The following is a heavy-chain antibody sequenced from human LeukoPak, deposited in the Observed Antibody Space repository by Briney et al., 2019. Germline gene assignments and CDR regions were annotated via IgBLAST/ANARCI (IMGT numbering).Heavy chain of an antibody. CDR2: IIPIFGTA. J-gene: IGHJ4*02. CDR1: GGTFSSYA. Sequence: VASVKVSCKASGGTFSSYAISWVRQAPGQGREWMGGIIPIFGTANYAQKFQGRVTITADESTSTAYMELSGLRSEDTAVYYCASSRLYSSSWYYFDYWGQGTLVTVSS. CDR3: ASSRLYSSSWYYFDY. V-gene: IGHV1-69*01. D-gene: IGHD6-13*01.